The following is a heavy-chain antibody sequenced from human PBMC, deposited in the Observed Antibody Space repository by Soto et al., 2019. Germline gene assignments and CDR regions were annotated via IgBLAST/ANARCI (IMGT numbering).Heavy chain of an antibody. CDR3: DLVVVPAAVGDDY. V-gene: IGHV3-30*03. CDR1: GFTFSSYG. D-gene: IGHD2-2*01. CDR2: ISYDGSNK. J-gene: IGHJ4*02. Sequence: QVQLVESGGGVVQPGRSLRLSCAASGFTFSSYGMHWVRQAPGKGLERVAVISYDGSNKYYADSVKGRFTISRDNYKNALYLQMNSLRAEDTAVYYCDLVVVPAAVGDDYWGQGTLVTVSS.